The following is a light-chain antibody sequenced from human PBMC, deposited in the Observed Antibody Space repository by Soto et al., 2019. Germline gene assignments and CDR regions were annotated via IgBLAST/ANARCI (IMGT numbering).Light chain of an antibody. CDR2: WAS. V-gene: IGKV4-1*01. J-gene: IGKJ1*01. Sequence: DIVMTQSPDSLAVSLGERATINCKSSQSVLYSSNNKSYLAWYQQKPGQPPKLLIYWASTRESGVPDRFSGSGSGTDFTLTISSLQAEDVAVYYCQQYCGTPWTFGQGTRVEIK. CDR1: QSVLYSSNNKSY. CDR3: QQYCGTPWT.